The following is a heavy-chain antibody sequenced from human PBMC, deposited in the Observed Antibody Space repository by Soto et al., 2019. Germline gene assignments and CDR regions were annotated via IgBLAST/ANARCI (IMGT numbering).Heavy chain of an antibody. D-gene: IGHD2-15*01. Sequence: SETLSLTCAVYGGSFSGYYWSWIRQPPWKGLEWIGEINHSGSTNYNPSLKSRVTISVDTSKNQFSLKLSSVTAADTAVHYCARFGYCSGGSCYSLLRSDAFDIWGQGTMVTV. V-gene: IGHV4-34*01. CDR3: ARFGYCSGGSCYSLLRSDAFDI. CDR1: GGSFSGYY. CDR2: INHSGST. J-gene: IGHJ3*02.